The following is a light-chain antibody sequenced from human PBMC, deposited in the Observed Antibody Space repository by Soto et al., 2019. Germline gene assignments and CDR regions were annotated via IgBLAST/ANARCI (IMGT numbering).Light chain of an antibody. V-gene: IGKV1-33*01. CDR2: DAS. CDR3: HQYNSWPQGT. CDR1: QDITNY. Sequence: DIQMTQSPTSLSVSVGDRITITCQASQDITNYLNWYQQKPGKAPKLLIYDASNLETGVPSRFSGSGSGTDFTLTISSLQSEDSAVYYCHQYNSWPQGTFGPGTKVEIK. J-gene: IGKJ3*01.